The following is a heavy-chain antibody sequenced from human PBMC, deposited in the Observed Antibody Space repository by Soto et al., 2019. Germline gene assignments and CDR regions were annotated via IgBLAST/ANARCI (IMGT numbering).Heavy chain of an antibody. J-gene: IGHJ4*02. D-gene: IGHD2-21*01. CDR3: ARRWGGTFDY. Sequence: SATLSLTCTVSCGSIRSYYWSWIRQPPGKGLEWIGYIYYSGSTNYNPSLKSRVTISVDTSKNQFSLKLSSVTAADTAVYYCARRWGGTFDYWGQGTLVTVS. CDR1: CGSIRSYY. V-gene: IGHV4-59*01. CDR2: IYYSGST.